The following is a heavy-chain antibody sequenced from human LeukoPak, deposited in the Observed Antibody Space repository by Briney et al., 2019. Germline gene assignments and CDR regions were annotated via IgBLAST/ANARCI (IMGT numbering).Heavy chain of an antibody. CDR3: ASYCSSTSCYRGVY. V-gene: IGHV4-39*07. Sequence: PSETLSLTCAVSGGSISSNSYYWGWIRQPPGEGLEWIGTIYHSGSTYYNPSLKSRVTISVDTSKNQFSLRLNSVTAADTAVYYCASYCSSTSCYRGVYWGQGILVTVSS. D-gene: IGHD2-2*02. CDR1: GGSISSNSYY. CDR2: IYHSGST. J-gene: IGHJ4*02.